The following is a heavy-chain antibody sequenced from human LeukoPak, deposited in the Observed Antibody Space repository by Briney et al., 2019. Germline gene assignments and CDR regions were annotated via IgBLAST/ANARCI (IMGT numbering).Heavy chain of an antibody. Sequence: PGGSLRLSCAATGFTFSSYEMNWVRQAPGEGLEWVSYISSSGGTIYYADSVKGRFTISRDNAKNSLYLQMNSLRAEDTAVYYCATWAEGGSGKNGMDVWGQGTMVTVSS. D-gene: IGHD3-10*01. CDR3: ATWAEGGSGKNGMDV. V-gene: IGHV3-48*03. CDR1: GFTFSSYE. J-gene: IGHJ6*02. CDR2: ISSSGGTI.